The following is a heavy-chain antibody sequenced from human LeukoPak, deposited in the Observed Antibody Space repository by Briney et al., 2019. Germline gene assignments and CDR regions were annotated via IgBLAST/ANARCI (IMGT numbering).Heavy chain of an antibody. CDR2: IWYDGSNK. D-gene: IGHD6-13*01. J-gene: IGHJ3*02. CDR1: GFTLSSYG. CDR3: AKLRYSSSWGLDAFDI. Sequence: GGSLRLSCAASGFTLSSYGMHWVRQAPAKGLEWVAVIWYDGSNKYYADSVKGRFTISRDNSRNTLYLQMNSLRAEDTSVYYCAKLRYSSSWGLDAFDIWGQGTMVTVSS. V-gene: IGHV3-33*06.